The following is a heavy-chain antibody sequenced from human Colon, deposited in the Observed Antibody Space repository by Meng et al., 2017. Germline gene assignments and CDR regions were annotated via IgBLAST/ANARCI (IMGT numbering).Heavy chain of an antibody. Sequence: QVQLRESGPALVKPSETLSLTGAGSGDSITNHNWWTWVRQPPGKGQEWIGEIPHRGSSAYNPSLKSRVSMSIDKSKNQFSLKLNSVTAADTAMYYCARVLLWFGDTWAFDYWGQGTLVTVSS. CDR3: ARVLLWFGDTWAFDY. CDR1: GDSITNHNW. D-gene: IGHD3-10*01. CDR2: IPHRGSS. J-gene: IGHJ4*02. V-gene: IGHV4-4*02.